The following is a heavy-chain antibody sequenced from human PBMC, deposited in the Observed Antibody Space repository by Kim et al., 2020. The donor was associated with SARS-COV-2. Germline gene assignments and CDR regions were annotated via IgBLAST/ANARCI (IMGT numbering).Heavy chain of an antibody. Sequence: GGSLRLSCAASGFTFSSYAMSWVRQAPGKGLEWVSAISGSGGSTYYADSVKGRFTISRDNSKNTLYLQMNSLRAEDTAVYYCAKDRDSSSWYSWFDPWGQGTLLTVSS. J-gene: IGHJ5*02. CDR2: ISGSGGST. V-gene: IGHV3-23*01. D-gene: IGHD6-13*01. CDR1: GFTFSSYA. CDR3: AKDRDSSSWYSWFDP.